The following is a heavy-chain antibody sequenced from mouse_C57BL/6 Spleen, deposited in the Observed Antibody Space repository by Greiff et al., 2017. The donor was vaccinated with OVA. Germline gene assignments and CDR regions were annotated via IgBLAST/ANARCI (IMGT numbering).Heavy chain of an antibody. CDR1: GYTFTSYW. V-gene: IGHV1-64*01. CDR2: IHPNSGST. Sequence: VQLQQSGAELVKPGASVKLSCKASGYTFTSYWMHWVKQRPGQGLEWIGLIHPNSGSTNYNEKFNSKATLTVDKSSSTAYMQLSSLTSEDYAVYYCARGRLAFAYWGQGTMVTVSA. CDR3: ARGRLAFAY. D-gene: IGHD1-1*01. J-gene: IGHJ3*01.